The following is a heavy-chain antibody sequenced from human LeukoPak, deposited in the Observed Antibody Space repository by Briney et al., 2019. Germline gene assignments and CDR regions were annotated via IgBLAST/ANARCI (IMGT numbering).Heavy chain of an antibody. CDR1: GFTFSSYA. Sequence: PGGSLRLSCAASGFTFSSYAMSWVRQAPGKGLEWVSAISGSGGSTYYADSVKGRFTISRDNSKNTLYLHMNSLRAEDTAVYYCAKDDGVTMIVVVKTPWFDPWGQGTLVTVSS. J-gene: IGHJ5*02. CDR3: AKDDGVTMIVVVKTPWFDP. V-gene: IGHV3-23*01. CDR2: ISGSGGST. D-gene: IGHD3-22*01.